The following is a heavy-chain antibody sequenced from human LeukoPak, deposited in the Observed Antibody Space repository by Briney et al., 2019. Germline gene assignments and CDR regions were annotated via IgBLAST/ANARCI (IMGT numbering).Heavy chain of an antibody. CDR3: ASLSDYGSNFFDY. Sequence: SETLSLTCTVSGVSISSYYWSWIRQSPGKGLEWIGYVYHNGKTKYNPSLKSRVTISVDTSENQFSLWLSSVTAADSAVYYCASLSDYGSNFFDYWGQGTLVAVSS. J-gene: IGHJ4*02. CDR1: GVSISSYY. CDR2: VYHNGKT. D-gene: IGHD4-23*01. V-gene: IGHV4-59*08.